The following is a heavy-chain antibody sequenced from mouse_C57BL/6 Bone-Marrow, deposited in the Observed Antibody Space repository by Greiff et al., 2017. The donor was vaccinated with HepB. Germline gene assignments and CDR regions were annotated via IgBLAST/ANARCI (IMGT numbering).Heavy chain of an antibody. D-gene: IGHD1-1*01. V-gene: IGHV1-39*01. CDR3: EGTVVAGGYYFDY. J-gene: IGHJ2*01. Sequence: EVQLQQSGPELVKPGASVKISCKASGYSFTDYNMNWVKQSNGKSLEWIGVINPNYGTTSYNQKFKGKATLTVDQSSSTAYMQLNSLTSEDSAVYYWEGTVVAGGYYFDYWGQGTTLTVSS. CDR1: GYSFTDYN. CDR2: INPNYGTT.